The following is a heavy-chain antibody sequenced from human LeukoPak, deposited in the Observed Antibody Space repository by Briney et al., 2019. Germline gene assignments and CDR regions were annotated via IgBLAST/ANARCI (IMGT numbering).Heavy chain of an antibody. CDR3: ARHFDYYDSSGYYFGAFDI. J-gene: IGHJ3*02. CDR1: GGSISSGGYS. D-gene: IGHD3-22*01. Sequence: SETLSLTCAVSGGSISSGGYSWSWIRQPPGKGLEWIGYIYHSGSTYYNPSLKSRVTISVDRSKNQFSLKLSSVTAADTAVYYCARHFDYYDSSGYYFGAFDIWGQGTMVTVSS. CDR2: IYHSGST. V-gene: IGHV4-30-2*01.